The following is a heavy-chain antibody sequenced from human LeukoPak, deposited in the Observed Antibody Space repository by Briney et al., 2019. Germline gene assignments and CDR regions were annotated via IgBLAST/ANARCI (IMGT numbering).Heavy chain of an antibody. D-gene: IGHD5-12*01. CDR1: GFTFSTYW. CDR3: ARDKAFSYEDY. CDR2: IKQDGSER. J-gene: IGHJ4*02. V-gene: IGHV3-7*01. Sequence: GGSLRLSCAASGFTFSTYWMSWVRQAPGTGLEWVANIKQDGSERYYVDSVEGRFTIPRDNAKNSLYLQMNSLGAEDTAVYYCARDKAFSYEDYWGQGTLVTVSS.